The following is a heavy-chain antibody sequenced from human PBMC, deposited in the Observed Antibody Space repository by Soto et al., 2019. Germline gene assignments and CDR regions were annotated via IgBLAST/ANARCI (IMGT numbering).Heavy chain of an antibody. CDR2: VYYSGST. Sequence: PEETLSLTCTVSGGSISSYYWSWIRQPPGKGLEWIGYVYYSGSTNYNPSLKSRVTISVDTSKNQFSLKLSSVTAADTAVYYCARENYYGSGSYTLNWFDPWGQGTLVTVSS. D-gene: IGHD3-10*01. J-gene: IGHJ5*02. CDR3: ARENYYGSGSYTLNWFDP. V-gene: IGHV4-59*01. CDR1: GGSISSYY.